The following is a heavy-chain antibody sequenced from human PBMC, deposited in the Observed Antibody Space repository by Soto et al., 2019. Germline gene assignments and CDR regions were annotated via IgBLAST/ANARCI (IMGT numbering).Heavy chain of an antibody. Sequence: QVQLVQSGAEVKKPGSSVKVSCKASGGTFSSYAISWVRQAPGQGLEWMGGIIPIFGTANYAQKFQGRVTITADESASTAYMELSSLRSEDTAVYYCARDLLEYNWRGDGMDVWGQGTTVTVSS. J-gene: IGHJ6*02. V-gene: IGHV1-69*01. D-gene: IGHD1-20*01. CDR1: GGTFSSYA. CDR3: ARDLLEYNWRGDGMDV. CDR2: IIPIFGTA.